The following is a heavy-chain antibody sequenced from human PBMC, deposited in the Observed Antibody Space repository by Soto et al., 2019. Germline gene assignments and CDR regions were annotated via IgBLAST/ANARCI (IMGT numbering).Heavy chain of an antibody. V-gene: IGHV1-69*01. CDR2: IIPVFRTA. J-gene: IGHJ4*02. Sequence: QVQLVQSGAEVKKPGSSVKVSCKASGDTFKSYAIDWVRQAPGQGLEWMGGIIPVFRTAIYAQKFQDKVTITADESTSTAYMELSSLRSDDTAVYFCVRPLPRRYCSGGSCYDPAGYWGQGTLVTVSS. D-gene: IGHD2-15*01. CDR1: GDTFKSYA. CDR3: VRPLPRRYCSGGSCYDPAGY.